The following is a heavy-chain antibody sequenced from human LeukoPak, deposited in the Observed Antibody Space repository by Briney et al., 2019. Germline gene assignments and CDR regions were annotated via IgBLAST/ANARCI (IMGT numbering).Heavy chain of an antibody. D-gene: IGHD5-18*01. V-gene: IGHV4-39*01. J-gene: IGHJ4*02. CDR3: ARLTYTAMALDY. CDR2: IYYSGST. Sequence: SETLSLTCTVSGGSIGSSSYYWGWIRQPPGKGLEWIGSIYYSGSTYYNPSLKSRVTISVDTSKNQFSLKLSSVTAADTAVYYCARLTYTAMALDYWGQGTLVTVSS. CDR1: GGSIGSSSYY.